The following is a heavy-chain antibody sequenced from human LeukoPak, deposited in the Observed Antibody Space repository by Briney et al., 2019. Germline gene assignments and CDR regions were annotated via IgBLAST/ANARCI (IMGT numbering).Heavy chain of an antibody. CDR3: ALARGSGSFPLDY. Sequence: SETLSLTCTVSGGSISSSSYYWGWIRQPPGKGLEWIGSIYYSGSTYYNPSLKSRVTISVDTSKNQFSLKLSSVTAADTAVYYCALARGSGSFPLDYWGQGTLVTVSS. CDR2: IYYSGST. D-gene: IGHD3-10*01. V-gene: IGHV4-39*01. CDR1: GGSISSSSYY. J-gene: IGHJ4*02.